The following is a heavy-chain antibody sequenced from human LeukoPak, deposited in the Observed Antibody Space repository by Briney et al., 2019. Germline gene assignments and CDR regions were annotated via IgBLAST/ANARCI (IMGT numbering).Heavy chain of an antibody. CDR1: GGSISSGDYY. D-gene: IGHD2-15*01. Sequence: LSQTLSLTCTVSGGSISSGDYYWSWIRQPPGKGLEWIGYIYYSGSTYYNPSLRSRVTISVDTSKNQFSLKLSSVTAADTAVYYCARLVCSGGSCYVGDYWGQGTLVTVSS. CDR2: IYYSGST. J-gene: IGHJ4*02. CDR3: ARLVCSGGSCYVGDY. V-gene: IGHV4-30-4*08.